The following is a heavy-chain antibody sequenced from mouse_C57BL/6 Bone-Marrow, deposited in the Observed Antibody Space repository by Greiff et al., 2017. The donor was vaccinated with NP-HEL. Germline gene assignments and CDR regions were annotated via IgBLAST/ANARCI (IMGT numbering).Heavy chain of an antibody. J-gene: IGHJ2*01. CDR2: IWRGGST. D-gene: IGHD2-4*01. Sequence: VQLQQSGPGLVQPSQSLSITCTVSGFSLTSYGVHWVRQSPGKGLEWLGVIWRGGSTDYNAAFMSRLSIPKDNSKSQVFFKMNSLQADDTAIYYCANYDYDGEYFDYWGQGTTLTVSA. V-gene: IGHV2-5*01. CDR3: ANYDYDGEYFDY. CDR1: GFSLTSYG.